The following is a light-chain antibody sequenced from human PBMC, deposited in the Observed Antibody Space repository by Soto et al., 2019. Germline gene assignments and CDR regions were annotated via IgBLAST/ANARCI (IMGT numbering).Light chain of an antibody. J-gene: IGKJ3*01. CDR1: QDISNY. CDR2: DAS. V-gene: IGKV1-33*01. CDR3: QQYENLPTFT. Sequence: DIQMTQSPSSLSASVGDRVTITCQASQDISNYLNWYQQKPGKAPKLLIYDASNLETGVPSRFSGSGSGTDLTFTISSLQTEDIATYYCQQYENLPTFTFGPGTKVDI.